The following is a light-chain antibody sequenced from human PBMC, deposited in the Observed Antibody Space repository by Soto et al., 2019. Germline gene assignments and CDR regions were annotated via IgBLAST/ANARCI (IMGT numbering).Light chain of an antibody. Sequence: PGARATLSCRASQRVSSSYLAWYRQRPGQAPRLLIYGASSRATGIPDRFSGSGSGTDFTLTISRLEPEDFAVYYCQQYGSSPLTFGGGTKVEIK. CDR3: QQYGSSPLT. CDR1: QRVSSSY. J-gene: IGKJ4*01. CDR2: GAS. V-gene: IGKV3-20*01.